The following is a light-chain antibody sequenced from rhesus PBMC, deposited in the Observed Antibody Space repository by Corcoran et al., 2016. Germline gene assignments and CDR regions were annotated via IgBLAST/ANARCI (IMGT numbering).Light chain of an antibody. Sequence: QAALTQPRSVSGSPGQSVTISCTGTASDIGDYHYVSWYQQHPGTAPKLMIYEVSKRPSGVSDRFSGSKSDNTASLTISGLQAEDEADYYCVSYSGSNTYYIFGAGTRLTVL. J-gene: IGLJ1*01. V-gene: IGLV2-32*02. CDR1: ASDIGDYHY. CDR3: VSYSGSNTYYI. CDR2: EVS.